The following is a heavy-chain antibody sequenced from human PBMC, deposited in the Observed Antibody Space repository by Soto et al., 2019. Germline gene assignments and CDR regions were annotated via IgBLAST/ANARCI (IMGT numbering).Heavy chain of an antibody. CDR1: GGTFRSYA. D-gene: IGHD2-15*01. CDR3: ARGVLVVVAAVPPAHFDY. Sequence: ASVKVSCKASGGTFRSYAISWVRQAPGQGLEWMGGIIPIFGTANYAQKFQGRVTITADESTSTAYMELSSLRSEDTAVYYCARGVLVVVAAVPPAHFDYWGQGTLVTVT. CDR2: IIPIFGTA. V-gene: IGHV1-69*13. J-gene: IGHJ4*02.